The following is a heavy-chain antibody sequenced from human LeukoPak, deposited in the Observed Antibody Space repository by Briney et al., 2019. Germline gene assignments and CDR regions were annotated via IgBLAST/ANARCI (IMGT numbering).Heavy chain of an antibody. Sequence: GGSLRLSCAASGFTVSSNYMSWVRQAPGKGLEWVSVIYSGGSTYYADSVKGRFTISRDNSKNTLYLQMNSLRAEDTAVYYCAGLAACMMDRDDYWGQGTLVTVSS. CDR2: IYSGGST. V-gene: IGHV3-53*01. CDR3: AGLAACMMDRDDY. D-gene: IGHD3-10*01. CDR1: GFTVSSNY. J-gene: IGHJ4*02.